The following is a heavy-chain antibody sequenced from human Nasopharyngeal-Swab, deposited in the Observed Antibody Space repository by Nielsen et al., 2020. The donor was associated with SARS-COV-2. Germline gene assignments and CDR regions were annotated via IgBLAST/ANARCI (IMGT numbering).Heavy chain of an antibody. V-gene: IGHV6-1*01. CDR1: GDSFSINSAA. CDR3: ARDDEDSGYDFDY. D-gene: IGHD5-12*01. J-gene: IGHJ4*02. CDR2: TYYRSKWYN. Sequence: SQTLSLTCSISGDSFSINSAAWNWIRQSPSRGLEWLGRTYYRSKWYNDYAVSVKSRITINPDTSKNQFSLQLNSVTPEDTAMYYCARDDEDSGYDFDYWGQGTLVTVSS.